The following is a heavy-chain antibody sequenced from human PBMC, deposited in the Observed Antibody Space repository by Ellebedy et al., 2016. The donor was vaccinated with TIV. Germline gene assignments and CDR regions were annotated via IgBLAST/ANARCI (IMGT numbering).Heavy chain of an antibody. V-gene: IGHV3-7*01. D-gene: IGHD3-3*01. CDR2: IKTDGSAT. J-gene: IGHJ5*02. CDR3: VGFGVFNL. CDR1: GFSFSNFW. Sequence: GESLKISCAAWGFSFSNFWMSWVRQAPGKGLEWVAHIKTDGSATYYVDSVKGRFTLSRENAKNALFLQMDGLRVDDSDVYYCVGFGVFNLWGQGAPVTVSS.